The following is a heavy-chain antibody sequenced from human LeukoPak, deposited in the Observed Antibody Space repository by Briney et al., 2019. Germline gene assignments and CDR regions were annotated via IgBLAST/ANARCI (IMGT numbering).Heavy chain of an antibody. CDR2: INHSGST. V-gene: IGHV4-39*07. CDR1: GGSISSSSYY. J-gene: IGHJ4*02. Sequence: PSQTLSLTCTVSGGSISSSSYYWSWIRQPPGKGLEWIGEINHSGSTNYNPSLKSRVTISVDTSKNQFSLKLSSVTAADTAVYYCARAPWADRDGCNLGGFDYWGQGTLVTVSS. CDR3: ARAPWADRDGCNLGGFDY. D-gene: IGHD5-24*01.